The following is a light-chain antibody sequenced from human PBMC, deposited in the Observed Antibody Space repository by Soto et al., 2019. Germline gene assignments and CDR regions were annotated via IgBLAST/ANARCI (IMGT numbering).Light chain of an antibody. J-gene: IGKJ5*01. CDR2: AAS. CDR1: QSIGSK. CDR3: QQYNNWPIT. Sequence: EILMTQSPATLSVSPGEKATLSCRASQSIGSKLAWYQQKPGQVPRLLIYAASARALATPARFDGSESGTEFTLTISSLQYDDFEVYFCQQYNNWPITLGQGTRLEIK. V-gene: IGKV3-15*01.